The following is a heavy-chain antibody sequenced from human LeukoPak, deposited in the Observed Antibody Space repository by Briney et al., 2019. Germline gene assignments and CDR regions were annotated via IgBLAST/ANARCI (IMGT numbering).Heavy chain of an antibody. CDR1: GFTFNNYA. V-gene: IGHV3-23*01. Sequence: GGSLRRYCAASGFTFNNYAMNWVRQAPGKGLEWVSGISDSGGTTDYADSVKGRFTISRDNSKNTLYLQMNSLRAEDTAVYYCAKRRGSYSFYFDYWGQGTLVTVSS. CDR3: AKRRGSYSFYFDY. CDR2: ISDSGGTT. J-gene: IGHJ4*02. D-gene: IGHD1-26*01.